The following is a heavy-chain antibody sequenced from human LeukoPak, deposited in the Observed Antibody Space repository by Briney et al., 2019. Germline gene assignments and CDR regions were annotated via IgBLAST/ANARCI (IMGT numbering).Heavy chain of an antibody. Sequence: KVGESLKISCKGSGYSFSSYWIAWVRQMPGKGLGYMGIINPGNSDIRYSPSFQGQVTISADKSISTAYLEWSSLKASDTAMYYCARHLDGYNPFDYWGQGTPVTVSS. CDR3: ARHLDGYNPFDY. CDR1: GYSFSSYW. V-gene: IGHV5-51*01. J-gene: IGHJ4*02. D-gene: IGHD5-24*01. CDR2: INPGNSDI.